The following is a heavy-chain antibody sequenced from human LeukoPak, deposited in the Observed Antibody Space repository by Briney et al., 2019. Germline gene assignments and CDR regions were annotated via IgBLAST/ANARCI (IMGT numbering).Heavy chain of an antibody. J-gene: IGHJ4*02. V-gene: IGHV3-33*01. CDR2: IRYDGSNK. Sequence: GGSLRLSCAASGFTFSSYGMHWVRQAPGKGLEWVAVIRYDGSNKYYADSVKGRFTISRDNSKNTLYLQMNSLRAEDTAVYYCARDGYPGGGYNYGIDYWGQGTLVTVSS. CDR3: ARDGYPGGGYNYGIDY. D-gene: IGHD5-18*01. CDR1: GFTFSSYG.